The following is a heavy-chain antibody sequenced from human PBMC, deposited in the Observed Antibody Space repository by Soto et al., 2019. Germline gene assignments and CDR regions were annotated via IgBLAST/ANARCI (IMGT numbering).Heavy chain of an antibody. CDR2: IYAAGTT. J-gene: IGHJ5*02. Sequence: SSETLSLTCTVSGASISGFYWSWIRKSAGKGLEWIGRIYAAGTTDYNPSLKSRVMMSVDTSKKQFSLKLRSVTAADTAVYYCVRDGTKTLRDWFDPWGQGMSVTVSS. CDR1: GASISGFY. V-gene: IGHV4-4*07. D-gene: IGHD1-1*01. CDR3: VRDGTKTLRDWFDP.